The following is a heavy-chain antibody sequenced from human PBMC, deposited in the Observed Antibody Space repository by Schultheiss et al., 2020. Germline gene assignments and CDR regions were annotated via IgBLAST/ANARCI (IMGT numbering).Heavy chain of an antibody. D-gene: IGHD4-23*01. CDR2: ISASGST. V-gene: IGHV4-61*02. J-gene: IGHJ3*02. Sequence: SETLSLTCTVSGGSISSGSFYWSWIRQPAGKGLEWIGRISASGSTNYNPSLKSRVTISVDKSKNHFSLRLNSVTAADTAVYYCVRYPPKSAISDSGGRGSAYSRSAFDIWGQGTLVTVSS. CDR1: GGSISSGSFY. CDR3: VRYPPKSAISDSGGRGSAYSRSAFDI.